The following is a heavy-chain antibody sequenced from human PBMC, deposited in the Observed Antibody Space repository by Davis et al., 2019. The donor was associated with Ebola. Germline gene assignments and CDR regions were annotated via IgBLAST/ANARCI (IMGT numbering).Heavy chain of an antibody. Sequence: GGSLRLSCAASGFTFSSYAMTWVRQAPGKGLEWVSTTSASGGLTYYADSVKGRFTISRDNSKNTLYLQMNSLRAEDTAVYYCAKDGVVLVPAAIDYYGMDVWGQGTTVTVSS. V-gene: IGHV3-23*01. CDR3: AKDGVVLVPAAIDYYGMDV. D-gene: IGHD2-2*01. CDR2: TSASGGLT. J-gene: IGHJ6*02. CDR1: GFTFSSYA.